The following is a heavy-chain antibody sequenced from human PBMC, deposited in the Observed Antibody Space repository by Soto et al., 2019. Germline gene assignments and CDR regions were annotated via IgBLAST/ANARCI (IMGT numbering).Heavy chain of an antibody. D-gene: IGHD2-2*01. J-gene: IGHJ4*01. Sequence: PGGSLRLSCAASGFTLNSHAMNWVRQAPGKGLAWVSAIGTDGNTYYANSVKGRFTISRDNSRTTLYLQMNSLRVEDTALYYCVRKYPGTRPFDYWGQGTLVTVSS. CDR3: VRKYPGTRPFDY. V-gene: IGHV3-23*01. CDR1: GFTLNSHA. CDR2: IGTDGNT.